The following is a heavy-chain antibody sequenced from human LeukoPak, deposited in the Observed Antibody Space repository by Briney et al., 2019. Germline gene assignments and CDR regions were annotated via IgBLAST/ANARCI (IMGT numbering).Heavy chain of an antibody. D-gene: IGHD3-22*01. CDR3: ARGYSSGYRIDY. CDR2: INSDGSST. V-gene: IGHV3-74*01. CDR1: GFTFSSYW. Sequence: GSLRLSCAASGFTFSSYWMHWVRQAPGKGLVWVSRINSDGSSTSYADSVKGRFTISRDNAKNTPYLQMNSLRAEDTAVYYCARGYSSGYRIDYWGQGTLVTVSS. J-gene: IGHJ4*02.